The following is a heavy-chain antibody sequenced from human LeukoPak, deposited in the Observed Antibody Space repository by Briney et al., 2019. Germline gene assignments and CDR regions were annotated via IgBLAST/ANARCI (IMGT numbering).Heavy chain of an antibody. D-gene: IGHD2-2*01. J-gene: IGHJ6*03. CDR1: GGTFSSYA. V-gene: IGHV1-69*13. CDR2: IIPIFGTA. Sequence: GASVKVSCKASGGTFSSYAISWVRQAPGQGLEWMGGIIPIFGTANYAQKFQGRVTITADESTSTAYMELSSLRSEDTAVYYCARAITPTGPRTTYCSSTSCYWDQRDYYYMDVWGKGTTVTVSS. CDR3: ARAITPTGPRTTYCSSTSCYWDQRDYYYMDV.